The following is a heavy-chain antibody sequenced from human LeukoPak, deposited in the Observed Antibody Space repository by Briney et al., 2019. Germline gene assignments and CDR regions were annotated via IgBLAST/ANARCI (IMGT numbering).Heavy chain of an antibody. V-gene: IGHV3-21*01. J-gene: IGHJ4*02. CDR2: IGATQTYI. CDR3: ARPADSGSYGVSFDY. CDR1: GFTFATYT. Sequence: GGSLRLSCTGAGFTFATYTFNWVRQAPGKGLEWVASIGATQTYIYYADSVKGRFTVSRDNAEKSVYLQMNNLRAEDTGVYYCARPADSGSYGVSFDYWGQGTLVTVSS. D-gene: IGHD1-26*01.